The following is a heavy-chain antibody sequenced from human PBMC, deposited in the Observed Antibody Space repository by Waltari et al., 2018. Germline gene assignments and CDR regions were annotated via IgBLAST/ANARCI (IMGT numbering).Heavy chain of an antibody. V-gene: IGHV1-8*02. CDR3: ARGRDVFANFDYNWFDP. Sequence: QVQLVQSGAEVLRPGAAVKVSCQASGYTFNNYEINWVRQAAGQGLEWMGWGNPNSGATAYAQKFQGRISMTWDTFTRTADMELSNLRSDDTAVFYCARGRDVFANFDYNWFDPWGQGTLVTVSS. CDR2: GNPNSGAT. J-gene: IGHJ5*02. D-gene: IGHD3-3*01. CDR1: GYTFNNYE.